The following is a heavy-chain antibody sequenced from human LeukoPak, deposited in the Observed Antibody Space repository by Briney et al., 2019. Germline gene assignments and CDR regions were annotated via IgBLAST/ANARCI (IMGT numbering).Heavy chain of an antibody. D-gene: IGHD5-24*01. CDR1: RGTFISYA. V-gene: IGHV1-69*13. J-gene: IGHJ3*02. CDR3: ARVGMATIFGFGAFDI. CDR2: IIPIFGTA. Sequence: SVKVSFKASRGTFISYAISWVRQAPGQGLEWMGGIIPIFGTANYAQKFQGRGTITADESTSTAYMELSNLRSEDTAVYYCARVGMATIFGFGAFDIWGQGTMVTVSS.